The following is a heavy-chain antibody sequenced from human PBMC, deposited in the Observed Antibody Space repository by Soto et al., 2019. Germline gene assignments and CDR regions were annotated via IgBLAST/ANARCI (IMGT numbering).Heavy chain of an antibody. CDR2: FIPVLGIA. D-gene: IGHD6-19*01. CDR1: GGTFSSYT. Sequence: QVQLVQSGAEVKKPGSSVKVSCKASGGTFSSYTISWVRQAPGQGLEWMGRFIPVLGIANYAQKFQGRVRITADNSTSTAYMELSSLRSEYTAVYYCARVDIAVAGPDYYYYGMDVWGQGTTVTVSS. CDR3: ARVDIAVAGPDYYYYGMDV. J-gene: IGHJ6*02. V-gene: IGHV1-69*02.